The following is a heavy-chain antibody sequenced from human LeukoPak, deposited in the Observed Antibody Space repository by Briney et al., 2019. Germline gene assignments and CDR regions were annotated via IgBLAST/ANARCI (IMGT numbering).Heavy chain of an antibody. CDR1: GFTFSSYE. J-gene: IGHJ4*02. V-gene: IGHV3-48*03. Sequence: GGSLRLSCAASGFTFSSYEMNWVRQAPGKGLEWVSYIGSGGNSIYYADSVKGRFTISRDDAKNSLFLQMSSLRAEDTAVYYCARKDDHGGRVYWGQGTLVTVSS. D-gene: IGHD3-16*01. CDR2: IGSGGNSI. CDR3: ARKDDHGGRVY.